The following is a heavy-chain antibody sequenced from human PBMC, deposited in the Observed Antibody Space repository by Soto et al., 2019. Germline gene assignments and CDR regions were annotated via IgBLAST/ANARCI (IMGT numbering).Heavy chain of an antibody. D-gene: IGHD3-3*01. Sequence: ASVKVSCKASGYTFRNYGITWVRQAPGQGLEWMAWISPYNGNTNYAQDLQGRVTMTTDTSTSTAYMELRSLASEDTAMYYCARDLVSGSDFWRAYNGGYFDYWGQGTLVTVSS. CDR2: ISPYNGNT. CDR3: ARDLVSGSDFWRAYNGGYFDY. J-gene: IGHJ4*02. CDR1: GYTFRNYG. V-gene: IGHV1-18*01.